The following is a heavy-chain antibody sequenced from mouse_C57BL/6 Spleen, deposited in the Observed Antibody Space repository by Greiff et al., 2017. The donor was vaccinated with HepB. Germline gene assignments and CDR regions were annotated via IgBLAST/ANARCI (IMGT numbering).Heavy chain of an antibody. CDR1: GYSITSGYY. D-gene: IGHD1-1*01. CDR2: ISYDGSN. V-gene: IGHV3-6*01. Sequence: EVKLMESGPGLVKPSQSLSLTCSVPGYSITSGYYWNWIRQFPGNKLEWMGYISYDGSNNYNPSLKNRIPITRDTSKNQFFLKLNSVTTEDTATYYCARGGYYGSSHWYFDVWGTGTTVTVSS. J-gene: IGHJ1*03. CDR3: ARGGYYGSSHWYFDV.